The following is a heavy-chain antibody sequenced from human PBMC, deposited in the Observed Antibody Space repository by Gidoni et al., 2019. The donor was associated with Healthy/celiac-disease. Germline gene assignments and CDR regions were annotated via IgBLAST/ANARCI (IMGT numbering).Heavy chain of an antibody. CDR3: AKDAGDTAMVPFDY. Sequence: EVQLVESGGVVVQPGGSLRLSCAASGFTFDDYTMHWVRQAPGKGLEWVSLISWDGGSTYFADSVKGRFTISRDNSKNSLYLQMNSLRTEDTAFYYCAKDAGDTAMVPFDYWGQGTLVTVSS. CDR2: ISWDGGST. J-gene: IGHJ4*02. V-gene: IGHV3-43*01. D-gene: IGHD5-18*01. CDR1: GFTFDDYT.